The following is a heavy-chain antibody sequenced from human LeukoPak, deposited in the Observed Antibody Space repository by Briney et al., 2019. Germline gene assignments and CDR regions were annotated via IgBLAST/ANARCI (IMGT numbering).Heavy chain of an antibody. D-gene: IGHD2-15*01. V-gene: IGHV3-7*01. Sequence: GGPLRLSCAACGFTYGSYWMIGVGPAPGKGRAGVANIKQDGREKYYVDSVKDRFTISRDNAKNPLYLKMNSLRAEDTAVYYCARDIIDRTLGYCSGGSCYDDAFDIWGQGTMVTVSS. CDR1: GFTYGSYW. CDR3: ARDIIDRTLGYCSGGSCYDDAFDI. CDR2: IKQDGREK. J-gene: IGHJ3*02.